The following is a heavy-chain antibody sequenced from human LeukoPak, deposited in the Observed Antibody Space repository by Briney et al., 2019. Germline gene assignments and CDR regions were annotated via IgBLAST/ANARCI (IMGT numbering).Heavy chain of an antibody. Sequence: GRSLRLSCAASAFTFNNYGMHCVRPAPGKGRVWVAFISEDGSNEKYADSVNGRFTIARDNSSNTLSLQMNSLRVEDTGVCYCAKDRETTSSYTIDYGGRGNLTTVS. V-gene: IGHV3-30*18. D-gene: IGHD3-16*01. CDR1: AFTFNNYG. CDR3: AKDRETTSSYTIDY. J-gene: IGHJ4*02. CDR2: ISEDGSNE.